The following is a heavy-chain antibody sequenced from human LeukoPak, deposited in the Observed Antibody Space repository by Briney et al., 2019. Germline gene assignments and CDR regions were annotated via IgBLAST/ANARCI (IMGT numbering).Heavy chain of an antibody. J-gene: IGHJ6*03. CDR1: GGSISSYY. Sequence: PSETLSLTCTVSGGSISSYYWSWIRQPPGKGLEWIGCIYYSGSTNYNPSLKSRVTISVDTSKNQFSLKLSSVTAADTAVYYCARAGNYDFWSGYYPSYYYMDVWGKGTTVTVSS. V-gene: IGHV4-59*12. D-gene: IGHD3-3*01. CDR2: IYYSGST. CDR3: ARAGNYDFWSGYYPSYYYMDV.